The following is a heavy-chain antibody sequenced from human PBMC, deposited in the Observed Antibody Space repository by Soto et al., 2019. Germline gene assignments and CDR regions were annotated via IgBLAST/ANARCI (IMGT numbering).Heavy chain of an antibody. V-gene: IGHV1-8*01. CDR2: VQPSTGRT. CDR3: ARGVSAGVDY. D-gene: IGHD6-19*01. CDR1: AYSFTSLD. J-gene: IGHJ4*02. Sequence: QVQLVQSGAEVREPGASVKVSCKASAYSFTSLDINWVRQTAGQGLEWMGWVQPSTGRTGYAQKFQGRVTMTRDTSINTAYMELTTLTSDDTAFYYCARGVSAGVDYWGQGTLVTVSS.